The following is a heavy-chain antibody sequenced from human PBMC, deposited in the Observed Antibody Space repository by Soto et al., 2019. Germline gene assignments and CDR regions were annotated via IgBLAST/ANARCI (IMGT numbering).Heavy chain of an antibody. V-gene: IGHV4-34*01. CDR3: ARQAYDSSGYYYFDY. CDR2: INHSGST. CDR1: GGSFSGYY. D-gene: IGHD3-22*01. Sequence: QVQLQQWGAGLLKPSETLSLTCAVYGGSFSGYYWSWIRQPPGKGLEWIGEINHSGSTNYNPSLKSRVTISVDTSKIQFSLKLSSVTAADTAVYYCARQAYDSSGYYYFDYWGQGTLVTVSS. J-gene: IGHJ4*02.